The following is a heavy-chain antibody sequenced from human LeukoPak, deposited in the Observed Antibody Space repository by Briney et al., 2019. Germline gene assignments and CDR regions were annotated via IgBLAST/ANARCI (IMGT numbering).Heavy chain of an antibody. D-gene: IGHD4-17*01. V-gene: IGHV4-34*01. CDR3: ARAYGDYGPSGDY. Sequence: SETLSPTCAVYGGSFSGYYWSWIRQPPGKGLEWIGEINHSGSTNYNPSLKSRVTISVDTSKNQFSLKLSSVTAADTAVYYCARAYGDYGPSGDYWGQGTLVTVSS. J-gene: IGHJ4*02. CDR2: INHSGST. CDR1: GGSFSGYY.